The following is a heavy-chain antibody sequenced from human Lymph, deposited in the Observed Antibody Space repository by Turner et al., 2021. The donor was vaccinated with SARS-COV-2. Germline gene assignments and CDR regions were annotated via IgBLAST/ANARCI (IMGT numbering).Heavy chain of an antibody. CDR3: ASNFWSAYRLDY. Sequence: QVQLVESGGGVVQPGRSLRLSCAASGFTLSNYAMHWVRQAPGKGLEWVEVISYDGTNKYYADSVKGRFTISRDNSKNTLYLQMNSLRSEDTAVYYCASNFWSAYRLDYWGQGTLVTVSS. CDR1: GFTLSNYA. J-gene: IGHJ4*02. D-gene: IGHD3-3*01. V-gene: IGHV3-30-3*01. CDR2: ISYDGTNK.